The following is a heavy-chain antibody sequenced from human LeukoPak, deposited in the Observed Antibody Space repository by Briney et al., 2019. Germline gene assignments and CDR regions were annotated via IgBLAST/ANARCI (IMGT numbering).Heavy chain of an antibody. CDR2: LYPGGST. CDR1: GGSISSSNW. J-gene: IGHJ6*03. CDR3: ARIRGYGRDYYFYYMDV. D-gene: IGHD6-13*01. V-gene: IGHV4-4*02. Sequence: SETLSLTCDISGGSISSSNWWTWVRQHPGKGLEWIGELYPGGSTNYSPSLKSRVTISVDKSKNQFSLKLSSVTAADTAVYYCARIRGYGRDYYFYYMDVWGKGTTVTVSS.